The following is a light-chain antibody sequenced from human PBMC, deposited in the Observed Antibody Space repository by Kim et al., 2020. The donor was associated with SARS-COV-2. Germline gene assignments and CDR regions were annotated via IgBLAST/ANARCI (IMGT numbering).Light chain of an antibody. CDR2: GIF. CDR1: QSLSNTY. V-gene: IGKV3-20*01. J-gene: IGKJ2*01. Sequence: SPGERATLSVRASQSLSNTYLAWYQQKPGQAPRLLIYGIFHRATGIPDRFTGSGSGTDFTLTISRLEPEDFAVYYCQQLDSSPSYTFGQGTKLEI. CDR3: QQLDSSPSYT.